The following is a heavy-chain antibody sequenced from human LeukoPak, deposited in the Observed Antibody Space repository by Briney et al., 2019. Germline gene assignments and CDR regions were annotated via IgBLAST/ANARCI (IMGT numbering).Heavy chain of an antibody. CDR1: GYTFTSYY. CDR3: AREEYYDFWSGYPHLDY. Sequence: GASVKVSCKAPGYTFTSYYMHWVRQAPGQGLEWMGRIIPIFGTANYAQKFQGRVTITTDESTSTAYMELSSLRSEDTAVYYCAREEYYDFWSGYPHLDYWGQGTLVTVSS. D-gene: IGHD3-3*01. J-gene: IGHJ4*02. V-gene: IGHV1-69*05. CDR2: IIPIFGTA.